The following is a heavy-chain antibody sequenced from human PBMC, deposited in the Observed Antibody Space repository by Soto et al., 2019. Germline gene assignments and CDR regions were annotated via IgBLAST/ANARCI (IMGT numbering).Heavy chain of an antibody. D-gene: IGHD6-13*01. CDR2: IYYSGST. CDR3: AREAEAARFDY. CDR1: GGSVSSGSYY. V-gene: IGHV4-61*01. J-gene: IGHJ4*02. Sequence: KASETLSLTCTVSGGSVSSGSYYWSWIRQPPGKGLEWIGYIYYSGSTNYNPSLKSRVTISVDTSKNQFSLKLSSVTAADTAVYYCAREAEAARFDYWGQGTLVTVSS.